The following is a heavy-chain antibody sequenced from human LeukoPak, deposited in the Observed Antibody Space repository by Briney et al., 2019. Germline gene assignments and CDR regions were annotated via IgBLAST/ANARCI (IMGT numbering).Heavy chain of an antibody. CDR3: ARLGHYDSSGYYPYYFDY. J-gene: IGHJ4*02. D-gene: IGHD3-22*01. CDR2: IYTSGST. V-gene: IGHV4-4*09. Sequence: SETLSLTCTVSGGSISSYYWSWIRQPPGKGLEWIGYIYTSGSTNYNPSLKSRVTISVDTSKNQFSLKLSSVTAADTAVYYCARLGHYDSSGYYPYYFDYWGQGTLATVSS. CDR1: GGSISSYY.